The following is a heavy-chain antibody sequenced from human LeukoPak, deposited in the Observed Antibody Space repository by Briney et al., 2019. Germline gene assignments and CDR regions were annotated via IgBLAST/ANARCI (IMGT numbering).Heavy chain of an antibody. J-gene: IGHJ6*02. CDR1: GGSFSGYY. CDR2: INHSGST. Sequence: SETLSLTCAVYGGSFSGYYWSWIRQPPGKGLEWIGEINHSGSTNYNPSLKSRVTISVDTSKNQFSLKLSSVTAADTAVYYCARDRLYGGTSSYYYGMDVWGQGTTVTVSS. D-gene: IGHD4-23*01. V-gene: IGHV4-34*01. CDR3: ARDRLYGGTSSYYYGMDV.